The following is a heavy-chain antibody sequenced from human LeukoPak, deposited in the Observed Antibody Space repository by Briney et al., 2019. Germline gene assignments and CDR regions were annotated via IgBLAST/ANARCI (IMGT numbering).Heavy chain of an antibody. CDR2: IIPIFGTA. J-gene: IGHJ4*02. CDR3: ARMTAFVDTAMDKTKYYFDY. D-gene: IGHD5-18*01. V-gene: IGHV1-69*13. CDR1: GGTFSSYA. Sequence: SVKVSCKASGGTFSSYAISWVRQAPGQGLEWMGGIIPIFGTANYAQKFQGRVTITADESTSTAYMELSSLRSEDTAVYYCARMTAFVDTAMDKTKYYFDYWGQGTLVTVSS.